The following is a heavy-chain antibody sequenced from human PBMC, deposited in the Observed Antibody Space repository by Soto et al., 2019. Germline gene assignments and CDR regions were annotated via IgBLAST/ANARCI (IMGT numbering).Heavy chain of an antibody. CDR1: GGSISSSNW. V-gene: IGHV4-4*02. D-gene: IGHD3-22*01. CDR2: IYHSGGT. Sequence: SETLSLTCAVSGGSISSSNWWSWVRQPPGKGLEWIGEIYHSGGTNYNPSLKSRVTISVDKSKNQFSLKLSSVTAADTAVYYCATHQRGYLYYYDSSGYSSNFDYWGQGTLVTVSS. J-gene: IGHJ4*02. CDR3: ATHQRGYLYYYDSSGYSSNFDY.